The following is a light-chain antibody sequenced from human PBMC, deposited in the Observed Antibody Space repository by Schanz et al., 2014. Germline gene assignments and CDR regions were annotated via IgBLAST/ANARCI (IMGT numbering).Light chain of an antibody. CDR2: GDI. Sequence: QSVLTQPPSVSGAPGQRVTISCTGSSSNIGAPYDVNWYQQLPGTAPKLLIYGDINRPSGVSNRFSGSKSGNTASLTISGLQAEDEADYYCSSYTSSSTWVFGGGTKLTVL. V-gene: IGLV1-40*01. CDR1: SSNIGAPYD. J-gene: IGLJ3*02. CDR3: SSYTSSSTWV.